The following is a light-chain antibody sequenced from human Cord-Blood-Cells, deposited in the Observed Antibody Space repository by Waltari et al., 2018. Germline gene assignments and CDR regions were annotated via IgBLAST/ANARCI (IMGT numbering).Light chain of an antibody. CDR2: AAS. Sequence: DIQMTQTPTPLSASVGERGTTTCRASQGIRYYLAWYQQKPGKVPKLLIYAASTLQSGVPSRFSGSGSGTDFTLTISSLQPEDVATYYCQKYNSAPLTFGGGTKVEIK. CDR3: QKYNSAPLT. V-gene: IGKV1-27*01. J-gene: IGKJ4*01. CDR1: QGIRYY.